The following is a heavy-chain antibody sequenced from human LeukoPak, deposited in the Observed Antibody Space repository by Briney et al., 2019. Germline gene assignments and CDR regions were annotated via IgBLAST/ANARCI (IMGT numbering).Heavy chain of an antibody. CDR1: GGSFSGYY. J-gene: IGHJ4*02. CDR2: INHSGST. D-gene: IGHD2-15*01. CDR3: AVVAATPTYYFDY. Sequence: PSETLSLTCAVYGGSFSGYYWSWIRQPPGKGLEWIGEINHSGSTNYNPSLKSRVTISVDTSKNQFSLKLSSVTAADTAVYYCAVVAATPTYYFDYWGQGTLVTASS. V-gene: IGHV4-34*01.